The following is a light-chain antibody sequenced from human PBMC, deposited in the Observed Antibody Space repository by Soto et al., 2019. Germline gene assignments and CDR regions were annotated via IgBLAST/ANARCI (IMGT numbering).Light chain of an antibody. Sequence: DIKMTQSPSTLSASVGDRVTITCRASQSISSWLAWYQQKPGKAPKLLIYKASSLESGVPSRFSGSGSGTEFTLTISSLQPDDFATYYCQQYNSYPWTFGQGTKVESK. CDR3: QQYNSYPWT. CDR2: KAS. CDR1: QSISSW. V-gene: IGKV1-5*03. J-gene: IGKJ1*01.